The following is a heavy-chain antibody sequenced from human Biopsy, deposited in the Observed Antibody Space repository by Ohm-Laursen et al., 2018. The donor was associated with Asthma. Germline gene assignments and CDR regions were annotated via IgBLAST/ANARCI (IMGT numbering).Heavy chain of an antibody. Sequence: SLRLSCAASGFAVSRDHMFWVRQAPGKGLEWVSVIYSGGTSHTADSVRGRFTISRDYSKNTLYLQMHSLRAENTAVYYCARGDSSNWSHYYFDYWGQGTLVTVSS. CDR3: ARGDSSNWSHYYFDY. CDR2: IYSGGTS. V-gene: IGHV3-53*01. CDR1: GFAVSRDH. D-gene: IGHD3-22*01. J-gene: IGHJ4*02.